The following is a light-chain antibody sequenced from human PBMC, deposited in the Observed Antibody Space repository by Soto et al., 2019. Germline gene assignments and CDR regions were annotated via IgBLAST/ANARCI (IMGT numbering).Light chain of an antibody. J-gene: IGKJ1*01. CDR3: QQSSSRLGT. Sequence: DIQMTQSPSSLSASVGDRVTITCRSSQSIRSFLNWYQQKPGKAPKRLIYAASSLQGGVPSRFSGSGSGTEFTLTISSMQPEDFANYYCQQSSSRLGTFGQGTKVDIK. CDR1: QSIRSF. CDR2: AAS. V-gene: IGKV1-39*01.